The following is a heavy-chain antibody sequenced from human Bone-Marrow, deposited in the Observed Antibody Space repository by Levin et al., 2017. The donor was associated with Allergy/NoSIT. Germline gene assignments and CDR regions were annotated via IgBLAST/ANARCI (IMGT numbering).Heavy chain of an antibody. D-gene: IGHD3-9*01. CDR3: ARGNSYDILTGYYQGWFDP. CDR2: IYYSGST. V-gene: IGHV4-59*01. J-gene: IGHJ5*02. Sequence: TSETLSLTCTVSGGSISSYYWSWIRQPPGKGLEWIGYIYYSGSTNYNPSLKSRVTISVDTSKNQFSLKLSSVTAADTAVYYCARGNSYDILTGYYQGWFDPWGQGTLVTVSS. CDR1: GGSISSYY.